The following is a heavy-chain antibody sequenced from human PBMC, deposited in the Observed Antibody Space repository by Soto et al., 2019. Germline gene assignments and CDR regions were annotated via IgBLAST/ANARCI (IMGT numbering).Heavy chain of an antibody. V-gene: IGHV1-69*01. CDR2: IVPVFGTA. J-gene: IGHJ4*02. CDR1: GGTSNNNA. Sequence: QVQLVQSGAEGKKPGSSVKVSCKASGGTSNNNANSWVRQAPGQGLGWMGGIVPVFGTANYAQKFRGRVRITADDSTRTLNMELSSLRSDDTAVYYCATLQGSGTYYDDDYWGQGTLVTVSS. CDR3: ATLQGSGTYYDDDY. D-gene: IGHD3-10*01.